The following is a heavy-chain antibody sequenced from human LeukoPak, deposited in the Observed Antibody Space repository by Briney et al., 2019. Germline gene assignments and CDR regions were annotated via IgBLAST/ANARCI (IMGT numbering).Heavy chain of an antibody. D-gene: IGHD3-3*02. J-gene: IGHJ4*02. CDR3: ARSSTGSYFDY. CDR1: GGSIGSYY. CDR2: IDYSGST. V-gene: IGHV4-59*01. Sequence: PSETLSLTCTISGGSIGSYYWTWIRQPPGKGLEWIGYIDYSGSTNYNPSFKSRVTMSVDTSKNQFSLKLSSVTAADTAVYYCARSSTGSYFDYWGQGTLVTVSS.